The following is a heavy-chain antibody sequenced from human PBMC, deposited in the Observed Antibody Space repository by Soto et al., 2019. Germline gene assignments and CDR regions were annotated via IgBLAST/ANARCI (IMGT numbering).Heavy chain of an antibody. Sequence: QITLKESGPTPVKPTQTLTLTCTFSGFSLSTSGVGVGWIRQPPGKALEWLALIYWNDDKRYSPSLKSRLTITKDTPKNPVVLKMTNMDPVDTAPYYCAHTIAVADKGGGGNWFDPWGQGTLVTVSS. CDR2: IYWNDDK. D-gene: IGHD6-19*01. V-gene: IGHV2-5*01. CDR1: GFSLSTSGVG. J-gene: IGHJ5*02. CDR3: AHTIAVADKGGGGNWFDP.